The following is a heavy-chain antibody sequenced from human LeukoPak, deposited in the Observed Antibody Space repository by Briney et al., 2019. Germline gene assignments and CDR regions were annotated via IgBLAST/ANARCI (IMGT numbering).Heavy chain of an antibody. CDR2: IYTSGST. V-gene: IGHV4-4*07. D-gene: IGHD3-10*01. CDR3: ARGGIYGSGSYYTFDY. J-gene: IGHJ4*02. CDR1: GGSISSYY. Sequence: SETLSLTCTVSGGSISSYYWSWIRQPAGKGLEWIGRIYTSGSTNYNPSLKSRVTMSVDTSKNQFSLKLSSVTAADTAVYYCARGGIYGSGSYYTFDYWGQGTLVTVSS.